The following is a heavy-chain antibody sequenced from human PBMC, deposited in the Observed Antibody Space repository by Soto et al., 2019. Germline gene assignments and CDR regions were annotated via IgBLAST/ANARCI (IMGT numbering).Heavy chain of an antibody. CDR3: ARVKAATTPVGDYYYYTDV. Sequence: GASVKVSCKASGYTFTSYGISWVRQAPGQGLEWMGWISAYNGNTNYAQKLQGRVTMTTDTSTSTAYMELRSVRSDDTAVYYCARVKAATTPVGDYYYYTDVWGKGTTVTVSS. CDR1: GYTFTSYG. V-gene: IGHV1-18*01. D-gene: IGHD5-12*01. CDR2: ISAYNGNT. J-gene: IGHJ6*03.